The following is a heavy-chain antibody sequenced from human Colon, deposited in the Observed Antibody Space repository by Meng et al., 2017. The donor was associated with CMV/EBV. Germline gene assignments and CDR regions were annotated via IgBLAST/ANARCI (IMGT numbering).Heavy chain of an antibody. Sequence: GESLKISCAASGFTFSDYYMNWVRQAPGEGLEWVSSISSSSTIYYAESLKGRFTISRDNAKNSLYLLMNSLRADDTAVHYCARVESRYCRSTSCYDYYYYGMDVWGQGTTVTVSS. CDR2: ISSSSTI. J-gene: IGHJ6*02. CDR3: ARVESRYCRSTSCYDYYYYGMDV. D-gene: IGHD2-2*01. V-gene: IGHV3-69-1*02. CDR1: GFTFSDYY.